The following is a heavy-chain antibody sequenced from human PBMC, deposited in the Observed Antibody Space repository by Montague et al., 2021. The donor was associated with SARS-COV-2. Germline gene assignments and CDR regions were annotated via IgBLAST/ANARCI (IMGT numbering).Heavy chain of an antibody. Sequence: SLRLSCAASGFTFSSYAMRWVRQAPGKGLEWVAVISYDGSNKYYADSVKGRFTISGDNSKNTLYLQMNSLRAEDTAVYYCARVIGDGMDVWGQGTTVTVSS. CDR2: ISYDGSNK. V-gene: IGHV3-30-3*01. CDR1: GFTFSSYA. D-gene: IGHD1-26*01. CDR3: ARVIGDGMDV. J-gene: IGHJ6*02.